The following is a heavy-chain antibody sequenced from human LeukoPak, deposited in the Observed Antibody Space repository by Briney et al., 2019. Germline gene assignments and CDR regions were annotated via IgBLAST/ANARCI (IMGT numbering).Heavy chain of an antibody. CDR3: ARDMGPRYCSGGICYPNLLFDY. CDR1: GFTFSSYD. CDR2: IGTAGDT. Sequence: PGGSLRLSCAASGFTFSSYDMHWVRQATGKGLEWVSAIGTAGDTYYPGSAQGRFTISRENAKNSLYLQMNSPRAGDTAGYYCARDMGPRYCSGGICYPNLLFDYWGQGTLVTVYS. J-gene: IGHJ4*02. D-gene: IGHD2-15*01. V-gene: IGHV3-13*04.